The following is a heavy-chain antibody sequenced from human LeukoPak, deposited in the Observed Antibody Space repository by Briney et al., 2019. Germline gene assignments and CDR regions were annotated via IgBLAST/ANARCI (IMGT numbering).Heavy chain of an antibody. CDR1: VGTFSRYT. V-gene: IGHV1-69*13. CDR3: ATDASIYDSRGYYYLW. Sequence: ASVKVSCKASVGTFSRYTISWVRQAPGQGLEWMGGIIPMFGRANYAQKFQGRLTITADESSTTAYMELSGLRSEDTAVYYCATDASIYDSRGYYYLWWGQGTLVTVSS. D-gene: IGHD3-22*01. CDR2: IIPMFGRA. J-gene: IGHJ4*02.